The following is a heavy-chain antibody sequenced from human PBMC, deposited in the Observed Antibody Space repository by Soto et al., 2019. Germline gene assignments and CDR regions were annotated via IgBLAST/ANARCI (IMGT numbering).Heavy chain of an antibody. J-gene: IGHJ4*02. CDR2: IYYSGST. CDR1: GGSISSYY. CDR3: ARKGASFDY. D-gene: IGHD3-16*01. V-gene: IGHV4-59*01. Sequence: PSETLSLTCTVSGGSISSYYWSWIRQPPGKGLEWIGHIYYSGSTNYNPSLKSRVTISVDTSRNQFSLKLSSVTAADTAVYYCARKGASFDYWGQGTLVTVSS.